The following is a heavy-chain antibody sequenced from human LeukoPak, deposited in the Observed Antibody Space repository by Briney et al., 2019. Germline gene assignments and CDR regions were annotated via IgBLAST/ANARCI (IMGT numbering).Heavy chain of an antibody. CDR1: GYTFTAYY. V-gene: IGHV1-2*02. Sequence: AASVTVSCEASGYTFTAYYLHWVRQAPGQGLEWMGWINPNTGGAKYAQKFQGRLTMTRDTSISTAYMELSRLRSDDTAVYYCARDEGNGDYAYYYYYGMDVWGQGTTVTVSS. J-gene: IGHJ6*02. D-gene: IGHD4-17*01. CDR2: INPNTGGA. CDR3: ARDEGNGDYAYYYYYGMDV.